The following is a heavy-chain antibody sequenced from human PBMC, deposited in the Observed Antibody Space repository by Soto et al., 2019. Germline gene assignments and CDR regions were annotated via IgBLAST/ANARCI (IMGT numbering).Heavy chain of an antibody. D-gene: IGHD6-13*01. J-gene: IGHJ2*01. Sequence: QVQLVESGGGLVKPGGSLRLSCAASGFTFSDYYMSWIRQAPGKGLEWVSYIDSSSSYTNYADSVKRRFTISRDNAKNSLYLQMNSLRAEDTAVYYCARIIAAAGGRRYFDLWGRGTLVTVSS. CDR3: ARIIAAAGGRRYFDL. V-gene: IGHV3-11*05. CDR1: GFTFSDYY. CDR2: IDSSSSYT.